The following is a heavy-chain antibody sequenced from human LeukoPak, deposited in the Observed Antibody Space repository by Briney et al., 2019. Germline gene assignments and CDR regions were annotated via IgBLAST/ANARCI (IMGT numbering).Heavy chain of an antibody. V-gene: IGHV3-9*01. CDR3: AKVGASTTSMDV. CDR2: ISWNSGSI. D-gene: IGHD3-3*01. Sequence: GRSLRLSCAASGFTFDDYAMHWVRQAPGKGLEWVSGISWNSGSIGYAGSVKGRFTISRDNAKNSLYLQMNSLRAEDTALYYCAKVGASTTSMDVWGQGTTVTVSS. J-gene: IGHJ6*02. CDR1: GFTFDDYA.